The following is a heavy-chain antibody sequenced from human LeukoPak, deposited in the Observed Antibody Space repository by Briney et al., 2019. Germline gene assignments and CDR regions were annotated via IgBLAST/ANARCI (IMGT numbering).Heavy chain of an antibody. CDR3: TRGSSSQYFQH. CDR2: IIPIFGTA. CDR1: GGTFSSYA. J-gene: IGHJ1*01. Sequence: ASVKVSCKASGGTFSSYAISWVRQAPGQGLEWMGGIIPIFGTANYAQKFQGRVTITADESTSTAYMELSSLRSDDTAIYYCTRGSSSQYFQHWGQGTLVTVSS. D-gene: IGHD6-6*01. V-gene: IGHV1-69*01.